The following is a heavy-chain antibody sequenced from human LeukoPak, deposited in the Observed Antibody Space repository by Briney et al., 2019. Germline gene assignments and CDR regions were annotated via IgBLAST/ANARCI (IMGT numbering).Heavy chain of an antibody. D-gene: IGHD6-6*01. Sequence: GGSLRLSCAASGFTFSSYSMNWVRQAPGKGLEWVSYISSSSSTIYYADSVEGRFTISRDNAKNSLYLQMNSLRAEDTAVYYRVLGQQLDQAYYYYYMDVWGKGTTVTVSS. J-gene: IGHJ6*03. V-gene: IGHV3-48*01. CDR2: ISSSSSTI. CDR3: VLGQQLDQAYYYYYMDV. CDR1: GFTFSSYS.